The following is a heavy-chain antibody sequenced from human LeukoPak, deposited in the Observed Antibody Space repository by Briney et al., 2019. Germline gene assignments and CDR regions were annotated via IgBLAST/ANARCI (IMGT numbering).Heavy chain of an antibody. D-gene: IGHD3-16*02. Sequence: SETLSLTCTVSGYSISSGYYWGWIRQPPGKGLEWIGSIYHSGSTYYNPSLKSRVTISVDTSKNQFSLKLSSVTAADTAVYYCARVWRYDYVWGSYRLFDYWGQGTLVTVSS. CDR1: GYSISSGYY. CDR3: ARVWRYDYVWGSYRLFDY. J-gene: IGHJ4*02. CDR2: IYHSGST. V-gene: IGHV4-38-2*02.